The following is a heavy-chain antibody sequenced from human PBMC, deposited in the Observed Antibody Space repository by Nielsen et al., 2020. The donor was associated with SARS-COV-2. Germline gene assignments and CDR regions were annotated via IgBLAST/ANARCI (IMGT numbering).Heavy chain of an antibody. CDR2: INAGNGNT. CDR1: GFTFTSYA. CDR3: ARVDKAAAGTRGGIDY. J-gene: IGHJ4*02. V-gene: IGHV1-3*01. Sequence: GESLKISCAASGFTFTSYAMHWVRQAPGQRLEWMGWINAGNGNTKYSQKFQGRVTITRDTSASTAYMELSSLRSEDTAVYYCARVDKAAAGTRGGIDYWGQGTLVTVSS. D-gene: IGHD6-13*01.